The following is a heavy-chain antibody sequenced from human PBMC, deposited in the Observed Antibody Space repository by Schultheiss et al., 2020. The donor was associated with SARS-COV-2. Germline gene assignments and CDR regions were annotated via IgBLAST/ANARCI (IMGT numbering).Heavy chain of an antibody. D-gene: IGHD3-16*01. J-gene: IGHJ5*02. Sequence: GGSLRLSCAASGFTFSGSAMHWVRQASGKGLEWVGRIRSKANSYETAYAALVKGRFTIYRDDSKNTLYLQMNSLKTEDTAVYYCTTAGFAKSLYSNWFDPWGQGTLVTVSS. CDR1: GFTFSGSA. CDR3: TTAGFAKSLYSNWFDP. CDR2: IRSKANSYET. V-gene: IGHV3-73*01.